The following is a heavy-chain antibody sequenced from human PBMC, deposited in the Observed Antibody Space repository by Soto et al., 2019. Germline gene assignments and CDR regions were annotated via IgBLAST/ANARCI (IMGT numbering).Heavy chain of an antibody. J-gene: IGHJ4*02. CDR2: IYYSGST. CDR1: GDSISSGDYY. CDR3: ARGSGRNFDY. Sequence: SETLSLTCTVSGDSISSGDYYWNWIRQPPGKGLEWIGYIYYSGSTYYNPSLKSRVTISVDVSKNQFSLRLSSVTAADTAVYYCARGSGRNFDYWGQGTLVTVSS. V-gene: IGHV4-30-4*01.